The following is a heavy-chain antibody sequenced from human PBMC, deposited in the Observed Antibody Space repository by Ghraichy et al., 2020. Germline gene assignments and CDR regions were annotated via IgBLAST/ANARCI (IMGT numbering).Heavy chain of an antibody. CDR2: IYYSGST. J-gene: IGHJ4*02. Sequence: SQTLSLTCTVSGGSVSSGSYYWSWIRQPPGKGLEWIGYIYYSGSTNYNPSLKSRVTISVDTSKNQFSLKLSSVTAADTAVYYCARIRIVATIYVRRYIDYWGQGTLVTVSS. CDR1: GGSVSSGSYY. D-gene: IGHD5-12*01. CDR3: ARIRIVATIYVRRYIDY. V-gene: IGHV4-61*01.